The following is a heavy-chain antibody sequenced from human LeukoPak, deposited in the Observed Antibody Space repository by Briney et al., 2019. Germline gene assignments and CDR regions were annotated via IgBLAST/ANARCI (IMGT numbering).Heavy chain of an antibody. J-gene: IGHJ5*02. V-gene: IGHV4-39*01. D-gene: IGHD6-6*01. CDR1: GGSISSSSYY. CDR3: ARPKSSSRKGNWFDP. CDR2: IYYSGST. Sequence: TSETLSLTCTVSGGSISSSSYYWGWIRQPPGKGLEWIGSIYYSGSTYYNPSLKSRVTISVDTSKNQFSLKLSSVTAADTAVYYCARPKSSSRKGNWFDPWGQGTLVTVSS.